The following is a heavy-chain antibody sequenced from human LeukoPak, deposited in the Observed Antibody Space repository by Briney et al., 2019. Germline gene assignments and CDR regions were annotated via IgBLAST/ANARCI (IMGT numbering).Heavy chain of an antibody. CDR2: IRYDGSNI. CDR1: GFTFSSYG. J-gene: IGHJ4*02. D-gene: IGHD3-10*01. Sequence: GGSLRLSCAASGFTFSSYGMHWVRQAPGKGLEWVAFIRYDGSNIYYADSVKGRFTISRDNSKNTLYLQMNSLRAEDTAVYYCARDVVSYGSGSSFFDYWGQGTLVTVSS. V-gene: IGHV3-30*02. CDR3: ARDVVSYGSGSSFFDY.